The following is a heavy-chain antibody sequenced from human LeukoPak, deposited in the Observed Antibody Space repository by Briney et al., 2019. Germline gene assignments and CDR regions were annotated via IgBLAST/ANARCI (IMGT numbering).Heavy chain of an antibody. CDR1: GFIFRNYG. CDR2: INSNGDNT. D-gene: IGHD5-12*01. J-gene: IGHJ5*02. Sequence: PGGSLRLSCAASGFIFRNYGMHWVRQAPGKGLEYVSSINSNGDNTYYAASVRGRFTISRDNSKNMLYLQMGSLTTEDTAVFYCARDSGRAQGWFGPWGQGTLVTVSS. CDR3: ARDSGRAQGWFGP. V-gene: IGHV3-64*02.